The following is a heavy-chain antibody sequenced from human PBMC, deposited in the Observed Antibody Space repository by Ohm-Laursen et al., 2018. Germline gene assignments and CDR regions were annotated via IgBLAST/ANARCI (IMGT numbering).Heavy chain of an antibody. CDR2: VSGSGYTK. Sequence: SLRLSCTASGFSFSTYSMNWVRQAPGKGLEWVSHVSGSGYTKYYGDSVKGRFTISRDNAENSLYLQMNSLRADDTAVYYCAKGGGHSFDYWGQGTLVTVSS. D-gene: IGHD3-16*01. CDR3: AKGGGHSFDY. J-gene: IGHJ4*02. V-gene: IGHV3-48*01. CDR1: GFSFSTYS.